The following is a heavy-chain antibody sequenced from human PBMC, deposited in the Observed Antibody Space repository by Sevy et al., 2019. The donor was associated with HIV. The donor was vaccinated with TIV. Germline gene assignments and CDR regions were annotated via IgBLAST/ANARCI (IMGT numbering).Heavy chain of an antibody. D-gene: IGHD1-26*01. CDR1: GFTFSSYA. Sequence: GGSLRLSCAASGFTFSSYAMSWVRQAPGKGLEWVSAISGSGGSTYYADSVKGRFTISSDNSKNTLYLQMNSRRAEDTAVYYCAKGWGSGSYSGVDYWGQGTLVTVSS. J-gene: IGHJ4*02. V-gene: IGHV3-23*01. CDR2: ISGSGGST. CDR3: AKGWGSGSYSGVDY.